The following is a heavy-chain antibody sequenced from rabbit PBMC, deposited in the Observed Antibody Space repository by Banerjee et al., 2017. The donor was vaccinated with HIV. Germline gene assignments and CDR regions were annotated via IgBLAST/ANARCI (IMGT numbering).Heavy chain of an antibody. CDR2: IYIGDGNT. CDR3: ARAGYANYGGCTAFDL. V-gene: IGHV1S40*01. Sequence: QSLEESGGDLVKPGASLTLTCTASGFSFSSNYYMCWVRQAPGKGLELIACIYIGDGNTYYASWAKGRFTISKTSSTTVTLQMTSLTVADTATYFCARAGYANYGGCTAFDLWGQGTLVTVS. J-gene: IGHJ4*01. CDR1: GFSFSSNYY. D-gene: IGHD6-1*01.